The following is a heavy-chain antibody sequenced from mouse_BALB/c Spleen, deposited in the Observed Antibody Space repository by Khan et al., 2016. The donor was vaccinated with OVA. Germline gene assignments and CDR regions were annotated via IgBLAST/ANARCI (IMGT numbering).Heavy chain of an antibody. J-gene: IGHJ4*01. D-gene: IGHD2-10*01. CDR3: ARQPYYHYNVMDY. CDR1: GFSLTNYG. CDR2: LWSDGSK. V-gene: IGHV2-6-1*01. Sequence: QVQLKESGPGLVASSQSLSITCTISGFSLTNYGVHWVCLPPGKGLVWRLVLWSDGSKAYSSALKSRLTITKYNSKSQVFLKMNSLQTDDTAIYFCARQPYYHYNVMDYWGQGTSVTVSS.